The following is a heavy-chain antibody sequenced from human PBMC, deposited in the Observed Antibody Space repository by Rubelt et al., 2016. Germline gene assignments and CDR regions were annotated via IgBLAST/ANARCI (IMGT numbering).Heavy chain of an antibody. J-gene: IGHJ4*02. V-gene: IGHV3-23*01. CDR2: ISGSGGST. CDR3: AIPDFWSGYQFDY. D-gene: IGHD3-3*01. CDR1: GGSISSSD. Sequence: MQLQESGPGLVKPSGTLSLTCAVSGGSISSSDWWSWVRQPPGKGLEWVSAISGSGGSTYYADSVKGRFTISRDNSKNTLYLQMNSLRAEDTAVYYCAIPDFWSGYQFDYWGQGTLVTVSS.